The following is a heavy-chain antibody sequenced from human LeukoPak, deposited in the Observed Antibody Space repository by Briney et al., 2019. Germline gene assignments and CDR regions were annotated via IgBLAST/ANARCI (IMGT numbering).Heavy chain of an antibody. V-gene: IGHV4-39*01. J-gene: IGHJ4*02. CDR3: ARYRLRDIAAAPPHYFDY. CDR2: IYYSGST. CDR1: GFTFSSYA. D-gene: IGHD6-13*01. Sequence: GSLRLSCAASGFTFSSYAMSWVRQAPGKGLEWIGSIYYSGSTYYNPSLKSRVTISVDTSKNQFSLKLSSVTAADTAVYYCARYRLRDIAAAPPHYFDYWGQGTLVTVSS.